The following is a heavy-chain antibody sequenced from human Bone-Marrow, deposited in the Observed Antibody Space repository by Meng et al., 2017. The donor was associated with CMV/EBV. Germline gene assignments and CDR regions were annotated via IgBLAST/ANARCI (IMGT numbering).Heavy chain of an antibody. D-gene: IGHD2-2*01. V-gene: IGHV1-69*04. CDR3: ARDFGYCSSTSCYPRNWFDP. CDR1: GGTFSSYT. CDR2: IIPILGIA. Sequence: SVKVSCKASGGTFSSYTISWVRQAPGQGLEWMGRIIPILGIANYAQKFQGRVTITADKSTSTAYMELSSLRSEDTAGYYCARDFGYCSSTSCYPRNWFDPWGQGTLVTVSS. J-gene: IGHJ5*02.